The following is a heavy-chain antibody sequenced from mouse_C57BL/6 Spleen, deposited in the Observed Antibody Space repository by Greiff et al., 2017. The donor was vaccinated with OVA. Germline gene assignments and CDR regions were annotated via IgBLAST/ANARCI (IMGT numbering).Heavy chain of an antibody. CDR3: ARGTRAVAQAPYYFDY. V-gene: IGHV1-55*01. J-gene: IGHJ2*01. CDR1: GYTFTSYW. Sequence: QVQLQQPGAELVKPGASVKMSCKASGYTFTSYWITWVKQRPGQGLEWIGDIYPGSGSTNYNEKFKSKATLTVDTSSSTAYMQLSSLTSEDSAVYYCARGTRAVAQAPYYFDYWGQGTTLTVSS. D-gene: IGHD3-2*02. CDR2: IYPGSGST.